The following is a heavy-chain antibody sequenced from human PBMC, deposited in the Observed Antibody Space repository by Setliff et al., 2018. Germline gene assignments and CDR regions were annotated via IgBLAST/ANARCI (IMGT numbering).Heavy chain of an antibody. CDR1: GYTFSSYA. J-gene: IGHJ6*02. CDR2: ISWDGTKT. D-gene: IGHD3-10*01. Sequence: GGSLRLSCVASGYTFSSYAIHWVRQAPGKGLEWVALISWDGTKTSYADSVRGQFTISRDGSKSTLYLQISSLKAEDTAVYYCARGVQGGLAYYYYGMDVWGQGTTVTVSS. CDR3: ARGVQGGLAYYYYGMDV. V-gene: IGHV3-30*03.